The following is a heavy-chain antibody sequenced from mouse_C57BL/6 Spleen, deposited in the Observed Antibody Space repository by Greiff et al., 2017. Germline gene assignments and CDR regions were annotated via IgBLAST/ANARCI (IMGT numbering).Heavy chain of an antibody. V-gene: IGHV1-64*01. D-gene: IGHD1-1*01. CDR1: GYTFTSYW. J-gene: IGHJ2*01. CDR3: ARGDYYGSSLYYFDY. CDR2: IHPNSGST. Sequence: VKLKQPGAELVKPGASVKLSCKASGYTFTSYWMHWVKQRPGQGLEWIGMIHPNSGSTNYNEKFKSKATLTVDKSSSTAYMQLSSLTSEDSAVYYCARGDYYGSSLYYFDYWGQGTTLTVSS.